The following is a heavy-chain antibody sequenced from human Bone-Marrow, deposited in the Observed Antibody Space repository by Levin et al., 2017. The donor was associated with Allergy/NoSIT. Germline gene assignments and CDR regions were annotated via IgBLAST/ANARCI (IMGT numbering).Heavy chain of an antibody. V-gene: IGHV2-5*02. J-gene: IGHJ4*02. Sequence: SGPTLVKPTQTLTLTCTFSGFSLTTSGGGVGWIRPPPGKALEWLALIYWDDDKRYSPSLKSRLTITKDTSKNQVVLTMTNLDPVDTGTYVCAHSPRYNYGYGNFDSWGQGTLVTVSS. CDR1: GFSLTTSGGG. CDR2: IYWDDDK. D-gene: IGHD5-18*01. CDR3: AHSPRYNYGYGNFDS.